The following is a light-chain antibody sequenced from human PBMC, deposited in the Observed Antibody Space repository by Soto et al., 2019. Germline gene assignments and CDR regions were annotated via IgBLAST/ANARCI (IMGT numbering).Light chain of an antibody. V-gene: IGLV2-14*01. J-gene: IGLJ3*02. CDR3: SSYTSSNPGV. CDR1: SNDVGGYNY. CDR2: EVS. Sequence: QSALTQPASVSGSPGQSITISCTGTSNDVGGYNYVSWYQQHPGKAPKLMIYEVSNRPSGVSDRFSGSKSGNTASLTISGLQAEDEADYYCSSYTSSNPGVFGGGTKLTVL.